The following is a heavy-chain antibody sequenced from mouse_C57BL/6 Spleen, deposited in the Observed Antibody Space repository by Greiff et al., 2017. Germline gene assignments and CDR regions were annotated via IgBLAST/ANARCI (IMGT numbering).Heavy chain of an antibody. D-gene: IGHD3-2*02. J-gene: IGHJ4*01. V-gene: IGHV14-2*01. CDR2: IDPKDGDT. CDR3: DRERLGAIDY. CDR1: GFNIKDYY. Sequence: VQLKESGAELVKPGASVKLSCTASGFNIKDYYMHWVKQRTEQGLEWIGSIDPKDGDTKYTPKFQGKATMTADTSSNTAYLQLSSLTSEDEAVYDCDRERLGAIDYWGQGTSVTVSS.